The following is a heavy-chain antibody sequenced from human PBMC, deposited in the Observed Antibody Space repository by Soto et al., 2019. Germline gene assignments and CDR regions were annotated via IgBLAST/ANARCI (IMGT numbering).Heavy chain of an antibody. D-gene: IGHD4-17*01. CDR2: IYYSGST. CDR1: GASISSYNY. Sequence: SETLSLTCNVSGASISSYNYWSWIRQPPGKGLEWIGYIYYSGSTNYNPSLKSRVTISVDTSKNQFSLKLSSVTAADTAVYYCARRYGPGFDYWGQGTLVTVSS. J-gene: IGHJ4*02. CDR3: ARRYGPGFDY. V-gene: IGHV4-59*08.